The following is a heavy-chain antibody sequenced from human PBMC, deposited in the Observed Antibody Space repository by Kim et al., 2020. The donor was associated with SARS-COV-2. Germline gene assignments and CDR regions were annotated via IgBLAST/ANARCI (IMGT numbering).Heavy chain of an antibody. Sequence: GGSLRLSCAASGFTFDDYAMHWVRQAPGKGLEWVSGISWNSGSIGYADSVKGRFTISRDNAKNSLYLQMNSLRAEDTALYYCAKDGFGELSDWGQGTLVTVSS. D-gene: IGHD3-10*01. CDR2: ISWNSGSI. V-gene: IGHV3-9*01. CDR3: AKDGFGELSD. J-gene: IGHJ4*02. CDR1: GFTFDDYA.